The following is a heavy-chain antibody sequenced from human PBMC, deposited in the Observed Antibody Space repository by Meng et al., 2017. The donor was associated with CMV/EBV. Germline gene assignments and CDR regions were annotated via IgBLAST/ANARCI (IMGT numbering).Heavy chain of an antibody. D-gene: IGHD2-2*01. J-gene: IGHJ6*02. CDR3: ARGKLDPHCSSTSCYDYYYGMDV. CDR2: IKQDGSEK. CDR1: GFTFSSYW. Sequence: GESLKISCAASGFTFSSYWMSWVRQAPGKGLEWVANIKQDGSEKYYVDSVKGRFTISRDNAKNSLYLQMNSLRAEDTAVYYCARGKLDPHCSSTSCYDYYYGMDVWGQGTTVTVSS. V-gene: IGHV3-7*01.